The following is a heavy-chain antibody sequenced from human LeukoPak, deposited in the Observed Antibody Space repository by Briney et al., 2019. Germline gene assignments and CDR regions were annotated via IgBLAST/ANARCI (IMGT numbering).Heavy chain of an antibody. J-gene: IGHJ4*02. CDR2: IYYSGST. Sequence: SETLSLTCTVSGGSISSYYWSWIRQPPGKGLEWIGYIYYSGSTNYNPSLTSRVTISVDTSKNQFSLKLSSVTAADTAVYYCAGKGATVFDYWGQGTLVTVSS. CDR3: AGKGATVFDY. D-gene: IGHD1-26*01. CDR1: GGSISSYY. V-gene: IGHV4-59*01.